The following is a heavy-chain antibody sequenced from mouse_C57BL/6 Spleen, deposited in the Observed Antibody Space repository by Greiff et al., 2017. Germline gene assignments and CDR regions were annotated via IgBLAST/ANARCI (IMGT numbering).Heavy chain of an antibody. CDR2: IGPGSGST. D-gene: IGHD2-1*01. CDR1: GYTFPDYY. Sequence: QVQLQQSGAELVKPGASVKISCKASGYTFPDYYINWVKQRPGQGLEWIGKIGPGSGSTYYNEKFKGKATLTADKSSSTAYMQLSSLTSEDSAVYFCAIYYGNYEEFYFDYWGQGTTLTVSS. CDR3: AIYYGNYEEFYFDY. J-gene: IGHJ2*01. V-gene: IGHV1-77*01.